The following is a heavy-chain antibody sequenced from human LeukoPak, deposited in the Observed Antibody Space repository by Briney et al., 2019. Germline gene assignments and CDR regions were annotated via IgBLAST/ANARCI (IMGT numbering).Heavy chain of an antibody. V-gene: IGHV5-51*01. CDR3: ASARHGDYVWDY. J-gene: IGHJ4*02. D-gene: IGHD4-17*01. Sequence: GESLEISCKGSGYSFTYWIGWVRQMPGKGLEWMGIIYSGDSHTKYSPSFQGRVTISADKSISTAYLQWSSLEASDTAMYYCASARHGDYVWDYWGQGTLVTVSS. CDR1: GYSFTYW. CDR2: IYSGDSHT.